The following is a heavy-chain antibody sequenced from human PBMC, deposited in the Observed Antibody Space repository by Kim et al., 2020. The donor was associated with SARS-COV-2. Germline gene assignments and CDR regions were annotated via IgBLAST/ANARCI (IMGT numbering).Heavy chain of an antibody. D-gene: IGHD4-17*01. J-gene: IGHJ6*02. Sequence: SETLSLTCAVYGGSFSGYYWSWIRQPPGKGLEWIGEINHSGSTNYNPSLKSRVTISVDTSKNQFSLKLSSVTAADMAVYYCARGYGGNFRYYYYYGMDVWGQGTTVTVSS. V-gene: IGHV4-34*01. CDR1: GGSFSGYY. CDR3: ARGYGGNFRYYYYYGMDV. CDR2: INHSGST.